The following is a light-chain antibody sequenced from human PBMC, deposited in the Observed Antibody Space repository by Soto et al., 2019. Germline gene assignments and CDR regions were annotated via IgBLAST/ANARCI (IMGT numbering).Light chain of an antibody. Sequence: QSVLTQPASVSGSPGQSITISCTGSSSDIGGYNYVSWHQQHPGKAPKLLIYEVSNWPSGVSTRFSGSKSGNTASLTISGLQAEDEADYYCSSYTTTNVVVFGGGTKLPVL. V-gene: IGLV2-14*01. J-gene: IGLJ2*01. CDR2: EVS. CDR1: SSDIGGYNY. CDR3: SSYTTTNVVV.